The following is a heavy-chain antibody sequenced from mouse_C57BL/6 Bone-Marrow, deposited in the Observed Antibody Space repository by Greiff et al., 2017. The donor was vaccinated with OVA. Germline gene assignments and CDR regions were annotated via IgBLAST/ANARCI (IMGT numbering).Heavy chain of an antibody. D-gene: IGHD5-1*01. CDR3: VRRAYRMDY. CDR1: GFSFNTYA. V-gene: IGHV10-1*01. CDR2: IRSKSNNYAT. Sequence: EVMLVESGGGLVQPKGSLKLSCAASGFSFNTYAMNWVRQAPGKGLEWVARIRSKSNNYATYYADSVKDRFTISRDDSESMLYLQMNNLKTEDTAMYYCVRRAYRMDYWGQGTSVTVSS. J-gene: IGHJ4*01.